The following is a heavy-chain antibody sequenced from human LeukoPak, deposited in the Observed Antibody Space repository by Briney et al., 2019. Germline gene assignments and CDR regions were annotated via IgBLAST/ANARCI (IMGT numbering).Heavy chain of an antibody. CDR2: INHSGST. CDR1: GGSFSGYY. V-gene: IGHV4-34*01. D-gene: IGHD1-26*01. J-gene: IGHJ4*02. Sequence: MASETLSFTCAVYGGSFSGYYSSWIRQPPGKGLEWIGEINHSGSTNYNPSLKSRVTISVDTSKNQFSLKLSSVTAADTAVYYCASSSQWELDYWGQGTLVTVSS. CDR3: ASSSQWELDY.